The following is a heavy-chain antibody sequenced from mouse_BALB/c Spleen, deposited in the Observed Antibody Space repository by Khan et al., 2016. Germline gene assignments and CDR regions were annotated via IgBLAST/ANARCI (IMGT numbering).Heavy chain of an antibody. CDR3: ARSGYGYDY. CDR2: IYPGDGDT. Sequence: QVQLQQSGAELGRPGSSVKISCKASGYAFSIYWMNWVKQRPGQGLEWIGQIYPGDGDTDYNGKFKDKATLTADKSSSTAYMQLSSRTSEDCVVYFCARSGYGYDYWGQGTTLTVSS. CDR1: GYAFSIYW. V-gene: IGHV1-80*01. J-gene: IGHJ2*01. D-gene: IGHD2-2*01.